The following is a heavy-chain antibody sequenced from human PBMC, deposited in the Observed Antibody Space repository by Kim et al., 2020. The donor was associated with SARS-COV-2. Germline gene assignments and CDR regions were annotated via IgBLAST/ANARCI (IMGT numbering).Heavy chain of an antibody. Sequence: GGSLRLSCAASGFTVSSNYMSWVRQAPGKGLEWVSVIYSGGSTYYADSVKGRFTISRDNSKNTLYLQMNSLRAEDTAVYYCARGWIAAAGTGDAFDIWGQGTMVTVSS. CDR3: ARGWIAAAGTGDAFDI. D-gene: IGHD6-13*01. J-gene: IGHJ3*02. V-gene: IGHV3-66*01. CDR1: GFTVSSNY. CDR2: IYSGGST.